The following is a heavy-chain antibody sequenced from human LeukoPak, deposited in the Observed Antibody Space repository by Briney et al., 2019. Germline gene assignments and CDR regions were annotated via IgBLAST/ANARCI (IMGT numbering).Heavy chain of an antibody. D-gene: IGHD2-21*02. V-gene: IGHV3-7*01. CDR1: GFIFSNYC. J-gene: IGHJ4*02. Sequence: GXSLRLSCAASGFIFSNYCMSWVRQAPGKGREWVAKIKKEGSEKYYVDSVKGGFTISRDKAKKSLYLQINSLRAEDTAMYYCVCDMRDGGVCSDCSGQGTLVTVSS. CDR2: IKKEGSEK. CDR3: VCDMRDGGVCSDC.